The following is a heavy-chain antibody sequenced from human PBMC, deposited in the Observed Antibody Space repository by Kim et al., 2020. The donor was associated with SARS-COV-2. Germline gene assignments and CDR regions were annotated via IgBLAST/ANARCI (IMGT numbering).Heavy chain of an antibody. CDR1: GFAFINYA. J-gene: IGHJ3*01. CDR3: ARTLSAATTDTYRGFDF. CDR2: ISGGGGRT. D-gene: IGHD1-1*01. V-gene: IGHV3-23*01. Sequence: GGSLRLSCAASGFAFINYAMHWVRQAPGKGLEWVSVISGGGGRTYYADSVKGRFTISRDNSENTLYLQMNSLRAEDTAFYYCARTLSAATTDTYRGFDFWGQGTMVTVSS.